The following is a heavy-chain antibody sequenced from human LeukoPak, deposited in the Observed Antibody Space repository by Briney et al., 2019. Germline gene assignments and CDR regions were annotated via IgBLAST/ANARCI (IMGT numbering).Heavy chain of an antibody. V-gene: IGHV4-61*02. CDR3: ARNQWELPFDY. CDR2: IYTSGST. Sequence: SETLSLTGTVSGGSISSGSYYWSWIRQPAGKGLEWIGRIYTSGSTNYNPSLKSRVTISVDTSKNQFSLKLSSVTAADTAVYYCARNQWELPFDYWGQGTLVTVSS. J-gene: IGHJ4*02. D-gene: IGHD1-26*01. CDR1: GGSISSGSYY.